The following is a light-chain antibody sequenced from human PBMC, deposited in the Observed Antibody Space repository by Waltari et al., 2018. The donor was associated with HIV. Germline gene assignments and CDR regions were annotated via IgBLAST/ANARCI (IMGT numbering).Light chain of an antibody. J-gene: IGLJ1*01. CDR3: SSFTGSNPYV. CDR1: TSQHGAYNP. V-gene: IGLV2-14*03. CDR2: AVN. Sequence: QPALTQPASASASLGQSVTTSCDGTTSQHGAYNPVSWYQQRPAKVPKLLIYAVNSRPSGIDNRFSGSKSGNTASLTISGLQVEDEADYYCSSFTGSNPYVFGSGTKVTVL.